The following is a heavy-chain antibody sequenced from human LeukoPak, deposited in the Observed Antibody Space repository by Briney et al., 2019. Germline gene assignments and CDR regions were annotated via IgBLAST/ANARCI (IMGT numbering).Heavy chain of an antibody. J-gene: IGHJ4*02. V-gene: IGHV1-2*06. Sequence: ASVKVSCKASGYTFTGYYMHWVRQAPGQGLEWMGRINPNSGGTNYAQKFQGRVTMTRDASISTGYMELTKLRSDDTAVYYCARVGGTVGAALDYWGQGTLVTVSS. CDR3: ARVGGTVGAALDY. D-gene: IGHD4/OR15-4a*01. CDR1: GYTFTGYY. CDR2: INPNSGGT.